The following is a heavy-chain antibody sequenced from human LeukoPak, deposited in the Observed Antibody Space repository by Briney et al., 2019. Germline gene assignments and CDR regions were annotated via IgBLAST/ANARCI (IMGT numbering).Heavy chain of an antibody. V-gene: IGHV3-74*01. Sequence: PGGSLRLSCAASGFSFRDYWMHWVRQAPGKGLVWVSRIDNDGTKTTYADSVKGLFTISRDNAKNTLYLQMNSLRAADTAVYYCAREWLNSGSLTEYWGQGALVTVSS. J-gene: IGHJ4*02. CDR1: GFSFRDYW. CDR3: AREWLNSGSLTEY. D-gene: IGHD1-26*01. CDR2: IDNDGTKT.